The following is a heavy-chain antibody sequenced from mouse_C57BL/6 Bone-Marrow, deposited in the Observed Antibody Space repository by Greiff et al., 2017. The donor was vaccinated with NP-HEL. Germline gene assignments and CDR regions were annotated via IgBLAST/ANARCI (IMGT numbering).Heavy chain of an antibody. V-gene: IGHV1-74*01. J-gene: IGHJ2*01. CDR2: IHPSDSDT. CDR3: AISITTVVPDY. D-gene: IGHD1-1*01. Sequence: QVQLQQPGAELVKPGASVKVSCKASGYTFTSYWMHWVKQRPGQGLEWIGRIHPSDSDTNYNQKFKGKATLTVDKSSSTAYMQLSSLTSEDSAVYYCAISITTVVPDYGGQGTTLTVSS. CDR1: GYTFTSYW.